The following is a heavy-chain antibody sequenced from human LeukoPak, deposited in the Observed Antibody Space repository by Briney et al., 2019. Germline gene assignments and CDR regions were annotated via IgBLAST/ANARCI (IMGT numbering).Heavy chain of an antibody. CDR2: IANDGSNK. CDR1: GFTFSNYV. D-gene: IGHD6-13*01. V-gene: IGHV3-30*18. CDR3: AKGMSRAAEDWFDP. J-gene: IGHJ5*02. Sequence: GGSLRLSCAASGFTFSNYVMQWVRQAPGKGLEWVALIANDGSNKYYADSVKGRFTISRDNSKNTLYLQMNSLRAEDTAVYYCAKGMSRAAEDWFDPWGQGTLVTVSS.